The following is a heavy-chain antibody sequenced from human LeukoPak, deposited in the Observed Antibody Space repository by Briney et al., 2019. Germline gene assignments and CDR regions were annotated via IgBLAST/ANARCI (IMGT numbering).Heavy chain of an antibody. V-gene: IGHV3-48*04. CDR1: GFTFSSYG. CDR2: ISSSGSTI. CDR3: ARDQLAADAFDI. J-gene: IGHJ3*02. Sequence: PGGSLRLSCAASGFTFSSYGMHWVRQAPGKGLEWVSYISSSGSTIYYADSVKGRFTISRDNAKNSLHLQMNSLRAEDTAVYYCARDQLAADAFDIWGQGTMVTVSS. D-gene: IGHD6-25*01.